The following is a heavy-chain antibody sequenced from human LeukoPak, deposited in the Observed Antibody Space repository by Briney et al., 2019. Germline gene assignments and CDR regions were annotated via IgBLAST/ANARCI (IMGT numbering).Heavy chain of an antibody. Sequence: GGSLRLSCAASGFTFSSDAMSWVRQAPGRGLEWVSAISGGGTYYADSVKGRFTISRDNSKNTLYLQMNSLRAEDTAVYYCAKQFLWFGELSHFDYWGQGTLFTVSS. V-gene: IGHV3-23*01. D-gene: IGHD3-10*01. J-gene: IGHJ4*02. CDR2: ISGGGT. CDR1: GFTFSSDA. CDR3: AKQFLWFGELSHFDY.